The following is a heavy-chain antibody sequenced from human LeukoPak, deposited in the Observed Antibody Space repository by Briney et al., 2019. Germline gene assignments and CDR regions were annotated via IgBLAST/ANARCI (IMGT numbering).Heavy chain of an antibody. CDR3: AKDRAGYSGARGFDG. J-gene: IGHJ4*02. CDR2: VNSGDEA. V-gene: IGHV3-23*01. Sequence: PGGSLRLSCAASGFTFSAYALVWVRQAPGKGLEWVALVNSGDEAFYTDSVKGRFTFSRDNSKSTVYLQMNSLRVEDTAVYYCAKDRAGYSGARGFDGWGQGTLVAVSS. CDR1: GFTFSAYA. D-gene: IGHD5-12*01.